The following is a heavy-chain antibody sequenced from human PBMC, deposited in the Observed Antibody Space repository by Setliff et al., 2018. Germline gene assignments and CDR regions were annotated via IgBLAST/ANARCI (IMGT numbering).Heavy chain of an antibody. V-gene: IGHV1-46*01. CDR3: ARGYYDSYARYYVVGDY. Sequence: ASVKVSCKASGYTFTNHYMHWVRQAPGQGLEWMGMINPGGGSTTYAQKFQGRVTMTRDTSTRPVYMELSSLRTEDTAVYYCARGYYDSYARYYVVGDYWGQGTPVTVSS. CDR2: INPGGGST. D-gene: IGHD3-22*01. J-gene: IGHJ4*02. CDR1: GYTFTNHY.